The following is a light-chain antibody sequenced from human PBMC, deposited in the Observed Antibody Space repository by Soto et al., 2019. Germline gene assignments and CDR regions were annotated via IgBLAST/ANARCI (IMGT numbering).Light chain of an antibody. J-gene: IGLJ1*01. CDR1: SSYVGGYNY. CDR2: EVS. V-gene: IGLV2-14*01. Sequence: HSALTQPASVSGSTGQSITISCTGTSSYVGGYNYVSWYQQHPGKAPKLMIYEVSNRPSGVSNRFSGSKSGNTASLTISGLQAEDEADYYCSSYTTSSTPYVFGTGTKLTVL. CDR3: SSYTTSSTPYV.